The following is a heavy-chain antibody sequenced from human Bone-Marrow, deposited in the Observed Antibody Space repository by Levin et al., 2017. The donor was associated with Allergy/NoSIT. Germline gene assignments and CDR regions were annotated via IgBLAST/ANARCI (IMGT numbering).Heavy chain of an antibody. Sequence: LSLTCAASGFTVRSNYMSWVRPAPGKGLEWVSILYSNGDTYYADSVRGRFTISRDNSRNMVYLQMNSLRAEDTAVYFCARGVFDPPFHPWGQGTLVTVSS. V-gene: IGHV3-53*01. J-gene: IGHJ5*02. CDR3: ARGVFDPPFHP. CDR1: GFTVRSNY. CDR2: LYSNGDT.